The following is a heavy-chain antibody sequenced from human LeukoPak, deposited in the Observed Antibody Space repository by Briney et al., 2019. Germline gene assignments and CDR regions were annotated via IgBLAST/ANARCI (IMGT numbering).Heavy chain of an antibody. CDR1: DGSLSGSC. CDR2: ISDSGTT. Sequence: SETLSLTCAVFDGSLSGSCLSWIRQLPGKGLEWIGEISDSGTTNNNPSLKSRVTISVDTSKNQFSLKLSSVTAADTAVYYCASYDILTGYYNYWGQGTLVTVSS. D-gene: IGHD3-9*01. CDR3: ASYDILTGYYNY. J-gene: IGHJ4*02. V-gene: IGHV4-34*01.